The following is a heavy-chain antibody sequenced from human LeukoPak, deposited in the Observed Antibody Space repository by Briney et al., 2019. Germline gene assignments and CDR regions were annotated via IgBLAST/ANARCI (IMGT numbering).Heavy chain of an antibody. V-gene: IGHV1-46*01. J-gene: IGHJ4*02. CDR3: AKEKDSYGHFDY. CDR1: GYTFTRYY. CDR2: INPSVGNT. D-gene: IGHD4-17*01. Sequence: ASVKVSCKASGYTFTRYYIHWVRQAPGQGLEWMGIINPSVGNTNYAQKFQGRVTMTRDTSTSTVYMELSSLRSEDTAIYYCAKEKDSYGHFDYWGQGTLVTVSS.